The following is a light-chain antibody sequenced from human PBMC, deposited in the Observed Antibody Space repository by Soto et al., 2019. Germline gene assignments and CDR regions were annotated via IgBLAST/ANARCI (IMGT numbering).Light chain of an antibody. Sequence: QSVLTQPPSVSAAPGQKVTISCSGSSANIGGNSVSWYQQLPGTAPKLLIYDDNKRPSGIPDRFSGSKSGTTATLGITGFQTGDEADYYCESWDSRPSASVFATGTKVNVL. J-gene: IGLJ1*01. V-gene: IGLV1-51*01. CDR2: DDN. CDR3: ESWDSRPSASV. CDR1: SANIGGNS.